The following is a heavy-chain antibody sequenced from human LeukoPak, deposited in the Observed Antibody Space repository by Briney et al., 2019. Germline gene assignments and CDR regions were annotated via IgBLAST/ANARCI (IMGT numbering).Heavy chain of an antibody. CDR1: GYTFTGYY. CDR3: ARDLLEWEQKVSGDY. Sequence: GASVKVSCKASGYTFTGYYMHWVRQAPGQGLEWMGWINPNSGGTNYAQKFQGRVTMTRDMSTSTVYMELSSLRSEDTAVYYCARDLLEWEQKVSGDYWGQGTLVTVSS. J-gene: IGHJ4*02. V-gene: IGHV1-2*02. D-gene: IGHD1-26*01. CDR2: INPNSGGT.